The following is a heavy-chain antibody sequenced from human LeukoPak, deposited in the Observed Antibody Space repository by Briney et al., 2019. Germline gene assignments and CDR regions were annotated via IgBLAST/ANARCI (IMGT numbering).Heavy chain of an antibody. D-gene: IGHD5-18*01. J-gene: IGHJ4*02. CDR2: ISGSGGST. CDR1: GFTFSSYA. Sequence: GGFLRLSCAASGFTFSSYAMSWVRQAPGKGLEWVSAISGSGGSTYYADSVKGRFTISRDNSKYTLYLQMNSLRAEDTAVYYCAKDRGGTAMEGEFDYWGQGTLVTASS. CDR3: AKDRGGTAMEGEFDY. V-gene: IGHV3-23*01.